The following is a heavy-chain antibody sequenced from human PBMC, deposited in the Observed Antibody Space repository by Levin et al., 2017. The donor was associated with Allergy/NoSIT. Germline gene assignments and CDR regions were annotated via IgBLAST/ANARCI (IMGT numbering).Heavy chain of an antibody. CDR3: AREGTGSPDFDY. CDR1: GFTFSSYA. CDR2: ISYDGSNK. V-gene: IGHV3-30*04. J-gene: IGHJ4*02. Sequence: LSLTCAASGFTFSSYAMHWVRQAPGKGLEWVAVISYDGSNKYYADSVKGRFTISRDNSKNTLYLQMNSLRAEDTAVYYCAREGTGSPDFDYWGQGTLVTVSS.